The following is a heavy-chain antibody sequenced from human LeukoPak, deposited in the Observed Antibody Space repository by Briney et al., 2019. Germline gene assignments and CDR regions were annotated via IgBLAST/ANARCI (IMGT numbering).Heavy chain of an antibody. CDR1: GFTFSSYA. V-gene: IGHV3-23*01. Sequence: PGGSLRLSCAASGFTFSSYAMNWVRQAPGKGLGWVSVISNSGGTTYYADSVKGRLTISRDNSKNTLRLQMNSLRAEDTAVYYCANIGYSGYDWDYWGQGTLVTVSS. J-gene: IGHJ4*02. CDR3: ANIGYSGYDWDY. CDR2: ISNSGGTT. D-gene: IGHD5-12*01.